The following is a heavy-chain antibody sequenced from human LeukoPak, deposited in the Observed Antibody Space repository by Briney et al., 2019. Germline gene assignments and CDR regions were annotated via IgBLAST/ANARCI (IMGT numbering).Heavy chain of an antibody. Sequence: GGSLRLSCAASGFTFSSYAMSWVRQAPGKGLEWVSAISGSGGSTYYADSVKDRFTISRDNSKNTLYLQMNSPRAEDTAVYYCAKVAIVVVVAAFDYWGQGTLVTVSS. CDR2: ISGSGGST. D-gene: IGHD2-15*01. V-gene: IGHV3-23*01. CDR3: AKVAIVVVVAAFDY. J-gene: IGHJ4*02. CDR1: GFTFSSYA.